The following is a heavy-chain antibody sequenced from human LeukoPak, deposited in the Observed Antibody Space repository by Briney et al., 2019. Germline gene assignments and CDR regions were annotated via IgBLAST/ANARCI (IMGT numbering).Heavy chain of an antibody. J-gene: IGHJ4*02. CDR3: ARLAGYGDRDY. CDR1: GGSISSSSYY. CDR2: IYYSGST. Sequence: SETLSLTCTVSGGSISSSSYYWGWIRQPPGKGLEWIGSIYYSGSTYYNPSLKSRVTISVDTSKNQFSLKLSSVTAADTAVYYCARLAGYGDRDYWGQGTPVTVSS. D-gene: IGHD4-17*01. V-gene: IGHV4-39*01.